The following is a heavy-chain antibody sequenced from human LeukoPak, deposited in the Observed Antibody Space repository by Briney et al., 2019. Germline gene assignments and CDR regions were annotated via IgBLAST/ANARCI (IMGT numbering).Heavy chain of an antibody. J-gene: IGHJ4*02. CDR2: IKQDGSEK. V-gene: IGHV3-7*04. CDR3: ARDLPRGFCFDY. CDR1: GFTPTSYW. Sequence: PGGSLRLSCAPSGFTPTSYWMSSVRQAPGKGLEWVAHIKQDGSEKYYVDSVKGRFTISRDNAKNTLYLQLNSLRAEDTAVYYCARDLPRGFCFDYWGQGTLVTVSS. D-gene: IGHD3-10*01.